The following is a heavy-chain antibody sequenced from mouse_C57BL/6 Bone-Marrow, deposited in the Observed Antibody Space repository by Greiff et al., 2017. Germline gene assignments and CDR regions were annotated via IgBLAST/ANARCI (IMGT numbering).Heavy chain of an antibody. CDR2: ISYDGSN. V-gene: IGHV3-6*01. Sequence: ESGPGLVKPSQSLSLTCSVTGYSITSGYYWNWIRQFPGNKLEWMGYISYDGSNNYNPSLKNRISITRDTSKNQFFLKLNSVTTEDTATYYCARDGVGNWGQGTLVTVSA. CDR1: GYSITSGYY. CDR3: ARDGVGN. D-gene: IGHD1-3*01. J-gene: IGHJ3*01.